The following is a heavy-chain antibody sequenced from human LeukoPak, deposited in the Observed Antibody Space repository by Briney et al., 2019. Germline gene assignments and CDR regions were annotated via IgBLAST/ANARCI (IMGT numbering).Heavy chain of an antibody. J-gene: IGHJ5*02. D-gene: IGHD3-10*01. CDR3: ARGFDPPMVRGVIP. CDR2: ISAYNGNT. V-gene: IGHV1-18*01. Sequence: ASVKVSCKASGYTFTSYGISWVRQAPGQGLEWMGWISAYNGNTNYAQKFQGRVTMTRNTSISTAYMELSSLRSEDTAVYYCARGFDPPMVRGVIPWGQGTLVTVSS. CDR1: GYTFTSYG.